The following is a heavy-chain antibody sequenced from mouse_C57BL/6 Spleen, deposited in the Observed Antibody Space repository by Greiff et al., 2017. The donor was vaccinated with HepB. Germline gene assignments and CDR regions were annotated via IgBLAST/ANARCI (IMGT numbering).Heavy chain of an antibody. CDR3: ARSGYYGPYYFDY. Sequence: QVQLKQSGAELVKPGASVKISCKASGYAFSSYWMNWVKQRPGKGLEWIGQIYPGDGDTNYNGKFKGKATLTADKSSSTAYMQLSSLTSEDSAVYFCARSGYYGPYYFDYWGQGTTLTVSS. CDR1: GYAFSSYW. D-gene: IGHD1-2*01. V-gene: IGHV1-80*01. J-gene: IGHJ2*01. CDR2: IYPGDGDT.